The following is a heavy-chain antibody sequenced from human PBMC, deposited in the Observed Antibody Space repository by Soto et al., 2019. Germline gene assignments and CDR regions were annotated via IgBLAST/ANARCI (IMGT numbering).Heavy chain of an antibody. CDR1: GFSFSSYT. Sequence: EVQLVESGGGLVEPGGSLTLSCAASGFSFSSYTMDWVRQAPGKGLQWVSSISITGSYIYYADSVKGRFAISRDNAQNSLDLHMNSLRGEDTAVYYCARGAIRGYSYGHSDYWGQGTLVTVSS. CDR2: ISITGSYI. V-gene: IGHV3-21*02. CDR3: ARGAIRGYSYGHSDY. J-gene: IGHJ4*02. D-gene: IGHD5-18*01.